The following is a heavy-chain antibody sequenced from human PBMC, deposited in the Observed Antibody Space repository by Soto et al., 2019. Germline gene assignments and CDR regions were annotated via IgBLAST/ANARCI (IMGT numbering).Heavy chain of an antibody. Sequence: EVQLVESGGGLVKPGGSLRLSCAASGFTFSSYSMNWVRQAPGKGLEWVSSISSSSSYIYYADSVKGRFTISRDNAKNSLYLQMNSLRAEDTAVSYCAKSCWSGYYLEYYMDVWGKGTTVTVSS. CDR1: GFTFSSYS. D-gene: IGHD3-3*01. CDR3: AKSCWSGYYLEYYMDV. V-gene: IGHV3-21*01. CDR2: ISSSSSYI. J-gene: IGHJ6*03.